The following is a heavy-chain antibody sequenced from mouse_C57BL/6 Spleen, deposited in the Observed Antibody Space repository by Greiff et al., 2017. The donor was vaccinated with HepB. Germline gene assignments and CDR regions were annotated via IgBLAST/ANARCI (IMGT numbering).Heavy chain of an antibody. V-gene: IGHV1-82*01. CDR1: GYAFSSSW. CDR3: ARYGGTGDYYAMDY. D-gene: IGHD2-14*01. CDR2: IYPGDGDT. J-gene: IGHJ4*01. Sequence: VKLQESGPELVKPGASVKISCKASGYAFSSSWMNWVKQRPGKGLEWIGRIYPGDGDTNYNGKFKGKATLTADKSSSTAYMQLSSLTSEDSAVYFCARYGGTGDYYAMDYWGQGTSVTVSS.